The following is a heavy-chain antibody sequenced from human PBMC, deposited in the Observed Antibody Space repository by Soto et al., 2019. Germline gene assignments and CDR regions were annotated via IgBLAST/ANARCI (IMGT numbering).Heavy chain of an antibody. CDR1: GYTFTSYY. CDR3: ARGRTEGYDRRFFDY. D-gene: IGHD5-12*01. Sequence: ASVKVSCKTSGYTFTSYYIQWVRQAPGQGLEWMGIINPSGGFTTYSQKFQGRVTMTRDTSTSTVYMELSSLRSEDTAVYYCARGRTEGYDRRFFDYWGQGTPVTVSS. CDR2: INPSGGFT. V-gene: IGHV1-46*03. J-gene: IGHJ4*02.